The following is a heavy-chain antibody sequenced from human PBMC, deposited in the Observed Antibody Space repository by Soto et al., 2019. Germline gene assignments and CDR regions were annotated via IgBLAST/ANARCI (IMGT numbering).Heavy chain of an antibody. CDR2: ISWSSDTI. J-gene: IGHJ6*02. Sequence: GGSLRLSCAASGFSFDDYAMHWVRQAPGKGLEWVSFISWSSDTIGYADSVKGRFTISRDNAKNSLYLQINSLRPEDTAFYYCAKAMYSRDFYYYAMAVWGQGTTVTVSS. CDR3: AKAMYSRDFYYYAMAV. V-gene: IGHV3-9*01. CDR1: GFSFDDYA. D-gene: IGHD1-26*01.